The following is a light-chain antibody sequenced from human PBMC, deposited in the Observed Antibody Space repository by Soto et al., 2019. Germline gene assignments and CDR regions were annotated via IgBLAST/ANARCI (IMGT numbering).Light chain of an antibody. V-gene: IGKV1-5*03. J-gene: IGKJ1*01. CDR1: QTISSW. Sequence: IQMTKSLSTLSGSVGDRVTITCPASQTISSWLAWYQQKPGKAPKLLIYKASTLKSGVPSRFSGSGSGTEFTLTISSLQPDDFATYYCQHYNSYSEAFGQGTKVDIK. CDR2: KAS. CDR3: QHYNSYSEA.